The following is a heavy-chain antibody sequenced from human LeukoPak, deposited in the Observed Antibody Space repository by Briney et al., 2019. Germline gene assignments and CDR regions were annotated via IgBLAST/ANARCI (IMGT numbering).Heavy chain of an antibody. CDR3: ASLSGRIFDY. V-gene: IGHV3-30-3*01. Sequence: GRSLRLSCAASGFTFSSYAMHWVRQAPGKGLEWVAVISYDGSNKYYADSVKGRFTISRDNSKNTPYLQMNSLRAEDTAVYYCASLSGRIFDYWGQGTLVTVSS. CDR2: ISYDGSNK. J-gene: IGHJ4*02. D-gene: IGHD2-15*01. CDR1: GFTFSSYA.